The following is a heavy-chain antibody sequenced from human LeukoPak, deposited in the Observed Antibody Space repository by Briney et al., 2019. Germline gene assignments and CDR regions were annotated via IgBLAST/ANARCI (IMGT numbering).Heavy chain of an antibody. CDR2: IYYSGST. CDR3: ARAWLGYSYGYVDY. CDR1: GGSISSSSYY. Sequence: SETLSLTCTVSGGSISSSSYYWGWIRQPPGKGLEWIGSIYYSGSTNYNPSLKSRVTISVDTSKNQFSLKLSSVTAADTAVYYCARAWLGYSYGYVDYWGQGTLVTVSS. D-gene: IGHD5-18*01. V-gene: IGHV4-39*07. J-gene: IGHJ4*02.